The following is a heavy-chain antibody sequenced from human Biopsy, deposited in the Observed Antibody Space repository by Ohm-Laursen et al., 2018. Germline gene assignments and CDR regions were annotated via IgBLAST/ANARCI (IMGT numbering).Heavy chain of an antibody. D-gene: IGHD3-16*01. Sequence: SDTLSLTCTVSGGSLNFYYWSWIRQPPGKGLEWIGYMYYSGSTKYSPSLKNRVTVSFDTSRNQFSLKLTSMTPADTAVYYCVRGRSPATYWGQGALVTVSP. CDR3: VRGRSPATY. CDR2: MYYSGST. J-gene: IGHJ4*02. V-gene: IGHV4-59*07. CDR1: GGSLNFYY.